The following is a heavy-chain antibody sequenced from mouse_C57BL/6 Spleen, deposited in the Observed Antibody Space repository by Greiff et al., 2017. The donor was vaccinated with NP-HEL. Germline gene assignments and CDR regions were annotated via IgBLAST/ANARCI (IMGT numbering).Heavy chain of an antibody. D-gene: IGHD1-1*01. V-gene: IGHV1-81*01. CDR2: IYPRSGNT. CDR3: AKGNIDYGSSYYAMDY. Sequence: QVQLQQSGAELARPGASVKLSCKASGYTFPSYGISWVKQRTGQGLEWIGEIYPRSGNTYYNEKFKGKATLTADKSSSTAYMELRSLTSEDSAVYFCAKGNIDYGSSYYAMDYWGQGTSVTVSS. J-gene: IGHJ4*01. CDR1: GYTFPSYG.